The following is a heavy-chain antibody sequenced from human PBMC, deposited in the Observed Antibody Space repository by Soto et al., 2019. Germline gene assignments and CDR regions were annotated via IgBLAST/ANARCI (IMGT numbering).Heavy chain of an antibody. J-gene: IGHJ4*02. CDR3: ARGPRSGSYRPFDY. V-gene: IGHV1-3*01. CDR2: INAGNGNT. Sequence: GASVNVSCKASGYTFTSYAMHWVRQAPGQRLEWMGWINAGNGNTKYSQKFQGRVTITRDTSAGTAYMELSSLRSEDTAVYYCARGPRSGSYRPFDYWGQGTLVTVSS. D-gene: IGHD1-26*01. CDR1: GYTFTSYA.